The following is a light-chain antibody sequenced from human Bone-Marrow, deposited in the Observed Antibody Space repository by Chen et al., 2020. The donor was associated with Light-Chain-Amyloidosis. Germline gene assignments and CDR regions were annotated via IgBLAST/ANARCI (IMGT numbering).Light chain of an antibody. CDR1: TIGSTS. Sequence: SYVLTQPSSVSVAPGQTATIACGGNTIGSTSVHWYQQTPGQAPLLVVYDNSDRPSGIPKRWSGSNSGNTATLTISRGVAGDEADYYCQVLDRSSDRPVFGGVTKLTVL. J-gene: IGLJ3*02. V-gene: IGLV3-21*02. CDR3: QVLDRSSDRPV. CDR2: DNS.